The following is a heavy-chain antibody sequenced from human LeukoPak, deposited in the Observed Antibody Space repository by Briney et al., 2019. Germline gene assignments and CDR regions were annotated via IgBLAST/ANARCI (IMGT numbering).Heavy chain of an antibody. V-gene: IGHV3-23*01. CDR1: GFTFSSYA. J-gene: IGHJ4*02. CDR3: AKATDDYSRRGIDY. CDR2: ISASGDGS. Sequence: GGSLRLSCAASGFTFSSYAINWVRQAPGKGLEWVSSISASGDGSHYALSVKGRFTISRDNSKNTLFLQMNSLRAEDTAVYYCAKATDDYSRRGIDYWGQGTLVTVSS. D-gene: IGHD4-11*01.